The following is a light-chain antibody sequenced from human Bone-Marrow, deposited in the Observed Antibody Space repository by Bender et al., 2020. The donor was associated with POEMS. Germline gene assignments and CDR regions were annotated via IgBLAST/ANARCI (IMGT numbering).Light chain of an antibody. CDR1: SSDVGGYNY. CDR2: DVT. CDR3: QSYDSSLRGSLM. Sequence: QSALTQPASVSGSPGQSITISCTGTSSDVGGYNYVSWYQQHPGKAPKLMIFDVTNRPSGVSNRFSASKSGTSASLAITGLQAEDEADYYCQSYDSSLRGSLMFGGGTKLTVL. V-gene: IGLV2-14*01. J-gene: IGLJ3*02.